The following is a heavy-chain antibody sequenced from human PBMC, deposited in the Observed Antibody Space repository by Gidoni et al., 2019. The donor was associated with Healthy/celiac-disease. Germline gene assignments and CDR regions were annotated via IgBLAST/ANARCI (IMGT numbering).Heavy chain of an antibody. D-gene: IGHD3-9*01. V-gene: IGHV4-59*01. CDR1: GGCISSYY. J-gene: IGHJ6*02. CDR3: ARGRYDILTGYGYYYYGMDV. Sequence: QVQVQESGPGLVKHSETLSLTCTVAGGCISSYYWSWIRQPPGKGLEWIGYIYYSGSTNYNPSLKSRVTISVDTSKNQFSLKLSSVTAADTAVYYCARGRYDILTGYGYYYYGMDVWGQGTTVTVSS. CDR2: IYYSGST.